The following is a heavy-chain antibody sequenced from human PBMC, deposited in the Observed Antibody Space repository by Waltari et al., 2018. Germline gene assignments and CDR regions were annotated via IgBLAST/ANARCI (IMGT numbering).Heavy chain of an antibody. D-gene: IGHD3-22*01. CDR2: IHYSGST. J-gene: IGHJ3*02. CDR3: ARQIMYYYDSSGFDAFDI. CDR1: GGSISSSSYY. Sequence: QLQLQESGPGLVKPSETLSLTCTVPGGSISSSSYYWGWIRQPPGKGLEWIGSIHYSGSTYYNPSLKSRVTISVDTSKNQFSLKLSSVTAADTAVYYCARQIMYYYDSSGFDAFDIWGQGTMVTVSS. V-gene: IGHV4-39*01.